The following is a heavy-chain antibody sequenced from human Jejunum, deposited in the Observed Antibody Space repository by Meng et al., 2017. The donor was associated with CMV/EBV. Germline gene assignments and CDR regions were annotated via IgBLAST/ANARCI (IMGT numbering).Heavy chain of an antibody. Sequence: YFCPDHYIPWVLQAPGHGLSWMGCINPNGGGTIYSQMFRGRVTMTRDTSVTTAYMEVSRLRSDDSAIYYCARVPSYGTSVYVMDVWGQGTTGTVSS. V-gene: IGHV1-2*02. CDR1: YFCPDHY. CDR2: INPNGGGT. CDR3: ARVPSYGTSVYVMDV. J-gene: IGHJ6*02. D-gene: IGHD3-16*01.